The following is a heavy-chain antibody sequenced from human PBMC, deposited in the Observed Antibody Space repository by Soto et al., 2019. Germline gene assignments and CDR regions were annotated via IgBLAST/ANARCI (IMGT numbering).Heavy chain of an antibody. Sequence: QVQLVESGGGVVQPGRSLRLSCAASGFTFSSYAMHWVRQAPGKGLEWVAVISYDGSNKYYADSGKGRFTISRDNSKNTLYLQMNSLRAEDTAVYYCARNQENGSGYYLFGYWGQGTLVTVSS. V-gene: IGHV3-30-3*01. D-gene: IGHD3-22*01. J-gene: IGHJ4*02. CDR2: ISYDGSNK. CDR3: ARNQENGSGYYLFGY. CDR1: GFTFSSYA.